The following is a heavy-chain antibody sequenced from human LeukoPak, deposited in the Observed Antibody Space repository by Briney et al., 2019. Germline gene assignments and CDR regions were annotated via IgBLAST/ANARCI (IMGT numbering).Heavy chain of an antibody. Sequence: SEILSLTCTVSGGSISSSSYYWGWIRQPPGKGLEWIGSIYYSGSTYYNPSLKSRVTISVDTSKNQFSLKLSSVNAADTAVYYCARLDQTKYDYVWGSYRQNDYWGQGTLVTVSS. V-gene: IGHV4-39*01. J-gene: IGHJ4*02. CDR2: IYYSGST. CDR3: ARLDQTKYDYVWGSYRQNDY. D-gene: IGHD3-16*02. CDR1: GGSISSSSYY.